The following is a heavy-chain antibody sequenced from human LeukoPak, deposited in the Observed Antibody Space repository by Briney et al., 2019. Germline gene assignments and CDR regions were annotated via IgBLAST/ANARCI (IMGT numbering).Heavy chain of an antibody. Sequence: QSGGSLRLSCAASGFTFSSYGMHWVRQAPGKGLEWVAFIRYDGSNKYYADSVKGRFTISRDNSKNTLYLQMNSLRAEDTAVYYCANSLIAAASSLRQNWYFDLWGRGTLVTVSS. D-gene: IGHD6-13*01. V-gene: IGHV3-30*02. J-gene: IGHJ2*01. CDR1: GFTFSSYG. CDR2: IRYDGSNK. CDR3: ANSLIAAASSLRQNWYFDL.